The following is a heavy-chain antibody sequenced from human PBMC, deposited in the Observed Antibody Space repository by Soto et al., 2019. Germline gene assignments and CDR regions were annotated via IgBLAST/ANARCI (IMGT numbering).Heavy chain of an antibody. D-gene: IGHD2-2*01. J-gene: IGHJ6*02. Sequence: RRLSCAASGFTFSSYAMHWVRQAPGKGLEWVAVISYDGSNKYYADSVKGRFTISRDNSKNTLYLQMNSLRAEDTAVYYCARVGVVVPAAITYYYYGMDVWGQGTTVTVSS. V-gene: IGHV3-30-3*01. CDR2: ISYDGSNK. CDR1: GFTFSSYA. CDR3: ARVGVVVPAAITYYYYGMDV.